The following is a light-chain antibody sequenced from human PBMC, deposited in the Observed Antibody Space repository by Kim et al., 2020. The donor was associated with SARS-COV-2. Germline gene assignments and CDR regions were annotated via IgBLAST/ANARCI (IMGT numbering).Light chain of an antibody. Sequence: QPASVSGSPGQSITISCPGTSSDVGGYNYVSWYQQHPGKAPKLMIYDVSNRPSGVSNRFSGSKSGHTASLTISRLQAEDVADYYCSSYTSSSTRVFG. CDR1: SSDVGGYNY. J-gene: IGLJ3*02. V-gene: IGLV2-14*03. CDR3: SSYTSSSTRV. CDR2: DVS.